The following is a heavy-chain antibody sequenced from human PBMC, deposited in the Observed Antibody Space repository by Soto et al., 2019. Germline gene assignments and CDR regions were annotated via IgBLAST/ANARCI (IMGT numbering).Heavy chain of an antibody. CDR3: AANTDPEGGYDYVDY. D-gene: IGHD5-12*01. J-gene: IGHJ4*02. CDR1: GGSISSGGYY. V-gene: IGHV4-31*03. Sequence: QVQLQESGPGLVKPSQTLSLTCTVSGGSISSGGYYWSWIRQHPGKGLEWIGYIYYSGSTYYNPSLKSRVTISVDTSKNQFSLKLSSVTAADTAVYYCAANTDPEGGYDYVDYWGQGTLVTVSS. CDR2: IYYSGST.